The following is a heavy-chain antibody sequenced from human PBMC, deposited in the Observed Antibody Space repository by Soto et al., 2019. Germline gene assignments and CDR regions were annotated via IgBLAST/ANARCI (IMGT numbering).Heavy chain of an antibody. V-gene: IGHV1-18*01. D-gene: IGHD2-21*02. CDR1: GYTFTSYG. CDR3: ARVPVTATTNDAFDI. J-gene: IGHJ3*02. CDR2: ISAYNGNT. Sequence: QVQLVQSGAEVKKPGASVKVSCKASGYTFTSYGISWVRQAPGQGLEWMGWISAYNGNTNYAQKLQGRVTMTTDTSTSTDYMELRSLRSDDTAVYYCARVPVTATTNDAFDIWGQGTMVTVSS.